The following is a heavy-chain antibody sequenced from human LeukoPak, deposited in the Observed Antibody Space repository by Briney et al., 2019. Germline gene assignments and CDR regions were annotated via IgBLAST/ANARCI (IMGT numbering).Heavy chain of an antibody. CDR3: AQSDYCGGDCLFGSLSTALNY. J-gene: IGHJ4*02. Sequence: PGGSLRLSCAASGFTFSSYAMSWVRQAPGRGLEWVSAISGSSVSTYYADSVKGRFTISRDNSKNTLYLQMNSLRAEDTAVYYCAQSDYCGGDCLFGSLSTALNYWGQGTLVTVSS. CDR2: ISGSSVST. D-gene: IGHD2-21*02. CDR1: GFTFSSYA. V-gene: IGHV3-23*01.